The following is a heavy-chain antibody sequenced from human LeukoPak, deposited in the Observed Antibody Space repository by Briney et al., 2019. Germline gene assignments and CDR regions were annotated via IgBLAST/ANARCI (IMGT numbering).Heavy chain of an antibody. D-gene: IGHD2-2*01. CDR1: GGSFSGYY. CDR2: INHRGRT. V-gene: IGHV4-34*01. J-gene: IGHJ5*02. Sequence: PSETLSLTCAVYGGSFSGYYWSWLRQPPGKGREWIGEINHRGRTNYKAWLTRRGTISVDTTKNQSSLMLSSVTAADAAVYYCARGRQYQLTRRWFDPWGQGTLVTVSS. CDR3: ARGRQYQLTRRWFDP.